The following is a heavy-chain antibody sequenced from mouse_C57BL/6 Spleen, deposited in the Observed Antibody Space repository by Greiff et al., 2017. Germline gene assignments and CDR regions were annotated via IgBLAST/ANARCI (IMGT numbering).Heavy chain of an antibody. CDR2: INPNYGTT. J-gene: IGHJ4*01. CDR3: ARRITTVVPSYAMDY. Sequence: VQLKESGPELVKPGASVKISCKASGYSFTDYNMNWVKQSNGKSLEWIGVINPNYGTTSYNQKFKGKATLTVDQSSSTAYMQLNSLTSEDSAVYYCARRITTVVPSYAMDYWGQGTSVTVSS. V-gene: IGHV1-39*01. D-gene: IGHD1-1*01. CDR1: GYSFTDYN.